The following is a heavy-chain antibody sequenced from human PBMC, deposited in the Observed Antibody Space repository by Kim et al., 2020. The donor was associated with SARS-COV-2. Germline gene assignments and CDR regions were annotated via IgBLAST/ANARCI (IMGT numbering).Heavy chain of an antibody. V-gene: IGHV3-74*01. J-gene: IGHJ6*02. Sequence: ATPVKGRFTISRDNAKNTLYLQMNSLRAEDTAVYYCASGSSSTTNYGMDVWGQGTTVIVSS. CDR3: ASGSSSTTNYGMDV. D-gene: IGHD6-6*01.